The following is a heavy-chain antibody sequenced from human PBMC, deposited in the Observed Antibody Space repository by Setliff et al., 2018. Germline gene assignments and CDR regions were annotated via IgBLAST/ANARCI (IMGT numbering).Heavy chain of an antibody. Sequence: SETLSLTCAVYGGSFSGYYWSWIRQPPGKGLEWIGEINHSGSTNYNPSIKSRVTISVDTSKNQFSLKLSSVTAADTDVYYCARVRVVYYYYGMDVWGQGTTVTVSS. V-gene: IGHV4-34*01. CDR2: INHSGST. J-gene: IGHJ6*02. D-gene: IGHD3-3*01. CDR1: GGSFSGYY. CDR3: ARVRVVYYYYGMDV.